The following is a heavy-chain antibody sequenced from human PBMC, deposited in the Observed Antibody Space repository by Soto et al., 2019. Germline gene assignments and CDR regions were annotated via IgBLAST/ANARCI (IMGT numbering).Heavy chain of an antibody. CDR2: ISAYNGYT. Sequence: ASVKVSCKASGYTFTSYGISWERQAPGQGLEWMGWISAYNGYTNYAQNLQGRVTLTTDTSTSTAYMELRSLRSDDTAVYYCARGAPQNWFDPWGQGTLVTVSS. CDR3: ARGAPQNWFDP. V-gene: IGHV1-18*01. CDR1: GYTFTSYG. J-gene: IGHJ5*02.